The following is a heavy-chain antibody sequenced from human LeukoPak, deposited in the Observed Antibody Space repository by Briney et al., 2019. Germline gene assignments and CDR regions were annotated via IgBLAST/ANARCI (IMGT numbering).Heavy chain of an antibody. J-gene: IGHJ6*03. Sequence: GGSLRLSCAASGFTFSSYSMNWVRQAPGKGLEWVSYISSSSSTIYYADSVKGRFTISRDNAKNSLYLQMNSLRAEDTALYHCARVGIAAAHHYYMDVWGKGTTVTISS. CDR2: ISSSSSTI. D-gene: IGHD6-13*01. CDR1: GFTFSSYS. CDR3: ARVGIAAAHHYYMDV. V-gene: IGHV3-48*04.